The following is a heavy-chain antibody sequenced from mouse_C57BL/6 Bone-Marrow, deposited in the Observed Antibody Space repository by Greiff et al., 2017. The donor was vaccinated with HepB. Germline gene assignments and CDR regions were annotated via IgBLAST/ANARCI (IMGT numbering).Heavy chain of an antibody. J-gene: IGHJ3*01. CDR1: GFTFTDYY. V-gene: IGHV7-3*01. CDR3: ERDHRGFAY. Sequence: EVQGVESGGGLVQPGGSLSLSCAASGFTFTDYYMSWVRQPPGKALEWLGFIRNKANGYTTEYSASVKGRFTISRDNSQSILYLQMNALRAEDRDTDYCERDHRGFAYWGQGTQVTVSA. CDR2: IRNKANGYTT.